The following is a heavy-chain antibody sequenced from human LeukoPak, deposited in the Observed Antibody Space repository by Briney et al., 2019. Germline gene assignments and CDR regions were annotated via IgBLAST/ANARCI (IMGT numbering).Heavy chain of an antibody. V-gene: IGHV3-23*01. CDR1: EFTFSNYV. CDR3: VRRGGSDGWGAFDI. CDR2: IRQSGAIT. J-gene: IGHJ3*02. Sequence: GGSLRLSCAASEFTFSNYVMNWVRQAPGKGLEWVSSIRQSGAITYYADSVKGRFTISRDNSKSTLSLQMNSLSREDTAIYYCVRRGGSDGWGAFDIWGQGTVVTVSS. D-gene: IGHD5-24*01.